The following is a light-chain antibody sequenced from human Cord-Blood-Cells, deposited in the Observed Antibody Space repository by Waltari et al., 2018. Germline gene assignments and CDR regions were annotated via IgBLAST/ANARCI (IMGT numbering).Light chain of an antibody. CDR1: QSLLHSNGYNY. Sequence: DIVMTQSPLSLPVTPGEPASISCRSSQSLLHSNGYNYLDWYLQKPGQSPQLLIYLGSNRASGVPDRFSGSGSGTYFTLKISRVEAEYVGVYYCMQALQTPLTFGGGTKVEIK. J-gene: IGKJ4*01. CDR3: MQALQTPLT. CDR2: LGS. V-gene: IGKV2-28*01.